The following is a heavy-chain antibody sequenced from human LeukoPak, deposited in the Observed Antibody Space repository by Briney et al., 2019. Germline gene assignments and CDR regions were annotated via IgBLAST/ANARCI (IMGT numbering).Heavy chain of an antibody. D-gene: IGHD3-10*01. Sequence: PSETLPLTCTVSGGSFSSYYWSWIRQPPGKGLEWIGYVFYNGNTNYNPSLKSRLTISVDTSKNQFSLKLSSVTAADTAVYYCARAGNYYYMDVWGKGTTVTVSS. V-gene: IGHV4-59*08. CDR3: ARAGNYYYMDV. CDR1: GGSFSSYY. CDR2: VFYNGNT. J-gene: IGHJ6*03.